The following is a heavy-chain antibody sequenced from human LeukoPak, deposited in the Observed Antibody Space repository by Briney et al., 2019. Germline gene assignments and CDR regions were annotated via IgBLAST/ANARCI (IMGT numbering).Heavy chain of an antibody. J-gene: IGHJ3*02. CDR1: GGTFSSYA. V-gene: IGHV1-18*01. CDR2: ISDYNGNK. CDR3: ARDITIFGINSDALDT. Sequence: EASVTVSCKASGGTFSSYAISWVRQAPGQGLEWVGWISDYNGNKNYAQKFQGRVTMTTDTSTSTAYMELRSLRSDDTAVYYCARDITIFGINSDALDTWGQGTLVIVSS. D-gene: IGHD3-3*01.